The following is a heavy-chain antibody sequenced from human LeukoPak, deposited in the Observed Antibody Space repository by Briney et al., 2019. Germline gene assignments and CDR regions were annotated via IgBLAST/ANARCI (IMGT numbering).Heavy chain of an antibody. Sequence: ASVKVSCKASGYTFTTYAMHWVRQAPGQRPEWMGWINGDNGNTKYSQEFQGRVSFTRDTSTYTGYLELRSLSSADTAVYFCVRAPYDILTGYSLNWFDPWGQGTLVTVSS. CDR3: VRAPYDILTGYSLNWFDP. V-gene: IGHV1-3*01. CDR2: INGDNGNT. J-gene: IGHJ5*02. D-gene: IGHD3-9*01. CDR1: GYTFTTYA.